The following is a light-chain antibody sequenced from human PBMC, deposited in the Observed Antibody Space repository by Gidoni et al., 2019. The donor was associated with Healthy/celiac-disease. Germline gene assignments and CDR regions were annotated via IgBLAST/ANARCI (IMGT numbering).Light chain of an antibody. CDR1: QSVSSSY. Sequence: EIVLTQSPGTLSLSPGERATLSCRASQSVSSSYLAWYQQKPGQAPRLLIYGASSRATGIPERFRGSGSGTEFTLTIRRLEAEEFAVYFWQQYGSSPPFGQGTKVEIK. J-gene: IGKJ1*01. CDR2: GAS. CDR3: QQYGSSPP. V-gene: IGKV3-20*01.